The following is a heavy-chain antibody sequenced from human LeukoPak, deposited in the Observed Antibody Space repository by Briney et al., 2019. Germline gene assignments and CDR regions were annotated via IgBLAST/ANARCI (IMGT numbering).Heavy chain of an antibody. CDR1: GGSISSYY. CDR2: IYYSGST. CDR3: ARSGIAVAGFDY. D-gene: IGHD6-19*01. J-gene: IGHJ4*02. V-gene: IGHV4-59*01. Sequence: SETLSLTCTVSGGSISSYYWSWIRQPPGKGLEWIGYIYYSGSTNYNPSLKSRVTISVDTSKNQFSLKLGSVTAADTAVYYCARSGIAVAGFDYWGQGTLVTVSS.